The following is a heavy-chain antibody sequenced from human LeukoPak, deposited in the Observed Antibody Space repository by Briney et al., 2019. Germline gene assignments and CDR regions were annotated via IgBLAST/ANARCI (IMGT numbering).Heavy chain of an antibody. D-gene: IGHD3-16*01. V-gene: IGHV4-59*01. J-gene: IGHJ6*03. Sequence: SETLSLTCTVSGGSISSYYWSWIRQPPGRGLEWIGYIYYSGSTNYNPSLKSRVTISVDTSKNQFSLNLRSVTAADTAVYYCARGLGYYYMDVWGKGTTVTVSS. CDR2: IYYSGST. CDR1: GGSISSYY. CDR3: ARGLGYYYMDV.